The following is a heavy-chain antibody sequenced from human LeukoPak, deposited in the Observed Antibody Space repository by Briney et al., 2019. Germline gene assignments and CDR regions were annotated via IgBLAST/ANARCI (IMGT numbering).Heavy chain of an antibody. D-gene: IGHD2-15*01. CDR3: ARVFGSSYLDY. CDR1: GGSISSSSYY. Sequence: SETLSLTCTVSGGSISSSSYYWGWIRQPPGKGLEWIGSIYYSGSTYYNPSLKSRVTISVDTSKNQSSLKLSSVTAADTAVYYCARVFGSSYLDYWGQGTLATVSS. CDR2: IYYSGST. V-gene: IGHV4-39*07. J-gene: IGHJ4*02.